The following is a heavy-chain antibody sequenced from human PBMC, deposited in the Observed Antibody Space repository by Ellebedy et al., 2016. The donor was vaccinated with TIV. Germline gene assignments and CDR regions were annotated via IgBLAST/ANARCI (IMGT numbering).Heavy chain of an antibody. CDR2: IIPILGTA. D-gene: IGHD1-26*01. Sequence: AASVKVSCKASGGTLSSYAISWVRQAPRQGLEWMGRIIPILGTANYAQKFQGRVTITADKSTSTAYMELSSLRSEDTAVYFCARHEGVVGATLDYWGQGTLVTVSS. J-gene: IGHJ4*02. V-gene: IGHV1-69*04. CDR3: ARHEGVVGATLDY. CDR1: GGTLSSYA.